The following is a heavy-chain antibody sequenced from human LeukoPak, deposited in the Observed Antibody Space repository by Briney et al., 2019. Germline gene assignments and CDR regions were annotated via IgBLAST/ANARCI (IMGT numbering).Heavy chain of an antibody. D-gene: IGHD3-10*01. CDR1: GGSISSNSYY. CDR3: ARGIYYYGSGSYPSWFDP. Sequence: SETLSLTCTVSGGSISSNSYYWTWIRQHLGKGLEWIGYIYFSGITYCNPSLKSRVTISVDTPKNQFSLKLTSVTAADTAVYYCARGIYYYGSGSYPSWFDPWGQGTLVTVSS. CDR2: IYFSGIT. V-gene: IGHV4-31*03. J-gene: IGHJ5*02.